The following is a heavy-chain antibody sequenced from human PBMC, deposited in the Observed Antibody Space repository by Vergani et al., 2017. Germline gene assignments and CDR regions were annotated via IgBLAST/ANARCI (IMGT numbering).Heavy chain of an antibody. CDR2: ISHDGDKA. D-gene: IGHD3-16*01. CDR1: GLYFSGYS. J-gene: IGHJ4*02. Sequence: QFRLVQSGGGVVQPGRSLTLPCVESGLYFSGYSMEWVRQAPGKGLEWVAVISHDGDKAFYAESVKGRFSISRNNSKNTLYLQLSGLTVDDTAIYYCAGIGLGRSYVKGLDSWGQGVLVTVSS. V-gene: IGHV3-30*04. CDR3: AGIGLGRSYVKGLDS.